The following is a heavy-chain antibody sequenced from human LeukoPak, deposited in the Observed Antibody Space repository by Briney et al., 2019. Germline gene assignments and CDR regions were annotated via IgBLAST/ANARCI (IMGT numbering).Heavy chain of an antibody. Sequence: ASVKVSCKVSGYTLTELSMHWVRQAPGKGLEWMGGFDPEDGETIYAQKFQGRVTMTEDTSTDTAYMELSSLRSEDTAVYYCATDRSGSYSFDYWGQGTLVTVSS. CDR2: FDPEDGET. CDR1: GYTLTELS. CDR3: ATDRSGSYSFDY. D-gene: IGHD1-26*01. J-gene: IGHJ4*02. V-gene: IGHV1-24*01.